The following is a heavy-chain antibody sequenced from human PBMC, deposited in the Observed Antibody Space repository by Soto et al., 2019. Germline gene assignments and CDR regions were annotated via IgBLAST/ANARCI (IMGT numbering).Heavy chain of an antibody. V-gene: IGHV1-3*01. D-gene: IGHD3-10*01. CDR3: ARGGVRGVINYCYPLDV. J-gene: IGHJ6*02. Sequence: FQGRATITRDTSASTAYMELSSLRSEDTAVYYCARGGVRGVINYCYPLDVWGQGTTVTVSS.